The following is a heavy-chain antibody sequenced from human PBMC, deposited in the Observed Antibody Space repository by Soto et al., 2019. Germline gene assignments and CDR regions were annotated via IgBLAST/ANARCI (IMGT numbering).Heavy chain of an antibody. CDR1: GGSVTDDPYH. J-gene: IGHJ4*02. D-gene: IGHD2-15*01. Sequence: QVQLQESGPGLVKPSEALSLTCTVSGGSVTDDPYHWSWIRQPPGKGLEWIGYMLYSGSTKYNPSLQSRVAISIDTSKNQFSLRLSSATASDTAVYYCAGYREGVGGLGSWGQGNLVTVSS. CDR3: AGYREGVGGLGS. V-gene: IGHV4-61*01. CDR2: MLYSGST.